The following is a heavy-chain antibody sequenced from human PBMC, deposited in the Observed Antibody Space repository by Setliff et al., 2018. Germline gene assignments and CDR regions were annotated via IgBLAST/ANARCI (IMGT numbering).Heavy chain of an antibody. Sequence: PGESLKISCAASGFTFSRFGMYWVRQAPGKGLEWVAFVRYDGYNKYYADFVKGRFTISRDNAKNTLYLQTNSLRTEDTAVYFCATKILDDFDYWGQGTLVTVSS. CDR3: ATKILDDFDY. J-gene: IGHJ4*02. CDR2: VRYDGYNK. V-gene: IGHV3-30*02. CDR1: GFTFSRFG.